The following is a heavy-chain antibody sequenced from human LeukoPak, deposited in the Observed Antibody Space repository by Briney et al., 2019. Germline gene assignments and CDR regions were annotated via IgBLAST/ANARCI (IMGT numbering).Heavy chain of an antibody. V-gene: IGHV4-39*07. CDR1: GDSFSSVTDY. J-gene: IGHJ4*02. CDR2: GDYSGGT. CDR3: AGERGEEYSSGWYKRNYFDN. D-gene: IGHD6-19*01. Sequence: SETLSLTCTVSGDSFSSVTDYWAWIRQPPGKGLEWIAGGDYSGGTYYNPSLESRVAISADMSKNQFSLKLTSVTGADTAVYYCAGERGEEYSSGWYKRNYFDNWGQGIRVTVSS.